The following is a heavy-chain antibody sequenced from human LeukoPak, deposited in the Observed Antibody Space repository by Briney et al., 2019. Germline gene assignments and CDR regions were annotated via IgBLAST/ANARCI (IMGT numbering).Heavy chain of an antibody. CDR2: ISYDGTNT. CDR1: RSTFRTYG. V-gene: IGHV3-30*18. J-gene: IGHJ6*02. Sequence: PGRSLRLACAASRSTFRTYGMHWVRRAPGKGLELVAVISYDGTNTYYADSVQGRFTISRDNSKNTVYLQMDSLRAEDTAVYYCPKDGSTGAGAYYYGMDVWGQGATVTVS. D-gene: IGHD1-1*01. CDR3: PKDGSTGAGAYYYGMDV.